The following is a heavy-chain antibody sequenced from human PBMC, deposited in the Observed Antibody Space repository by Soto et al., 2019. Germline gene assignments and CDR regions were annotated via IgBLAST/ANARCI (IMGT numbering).Heavy chain of an antibody. J-gene: IGHJ3*02. CDR2: ISSSSSYI. V-gene: IGHV3-21*01. Sequence: GGSLRLSCAASGFTFSSYNMNWVRQAPGKGLEWVSSISSSSSYIYYADSVKGRFTISRDNAKNSLYLQMNSLRAEDTAVYYCAREWYYYDSSGPDDAFDIWGQGTMVTVSS. D-gene: IGHD3-22*01. CDR1: GFTFSSYN. CDR3: AREWYYYDSSGPDDAFDI.